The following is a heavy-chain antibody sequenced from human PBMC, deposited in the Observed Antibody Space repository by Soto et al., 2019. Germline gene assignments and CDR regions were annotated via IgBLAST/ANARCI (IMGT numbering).Heavy chain of an antibody. CDR1: GGSISSYY. Sequence: SETLSLTCTVSGGSISSYYWSWIRQPPGKGLEWIGYIYYSGSTNYNPSLKSRVTISVDTSKNQFSLKLSSVTAADTAVYYCARGIEYSSSYYYYMDVWGKGTTVTAP. D-gene: IGHD6-6*01. CDR3: ARGIEYSSSYYYYMDV. J-gene: IGHJ6*03. CDR2: IYYSGST. V-gene: IGHV4-59*08.